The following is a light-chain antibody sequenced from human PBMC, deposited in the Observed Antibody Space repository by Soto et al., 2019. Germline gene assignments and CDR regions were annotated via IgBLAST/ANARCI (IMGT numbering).Light chain of an antibody. Sequence: ELVMTQSSAALSVSPGERASLSCRASQSFSSNLAWYQQKPGQTPRLLIYATSTRATGIKARFSGSGSGTEFTLTIRSMQPEDFAAYYCKHYNNWPLTGGGGTKGDIK. CDR2: ATS. J-gene: IGKJ4*01. V-gene: IGKV3-15*01. CDR3: KHYNNWPLT. CDR1: QSFSSN.